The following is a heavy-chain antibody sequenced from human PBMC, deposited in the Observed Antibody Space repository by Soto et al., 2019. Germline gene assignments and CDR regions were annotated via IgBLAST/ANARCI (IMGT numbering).Heavy chain of an antibody. CDR1: GFTFSSYW. J-gene: IGHJ4*02. Sequence: GGSLRLSCAASGFTFSSYWMHWVRQAPGKGLEWVSGITGSGDKTYYADSVKGRFIISRDNSENTLYLQMNSLRAEDTALYYCARDCSSSSCSVWRYWGQGTQVTVSS. D-gene: IGHD2-2*01. CDR3: ARDCSSSSCSVWRY. V-gene: IGHV3-23*01. CDR2: ITGSGDKT.